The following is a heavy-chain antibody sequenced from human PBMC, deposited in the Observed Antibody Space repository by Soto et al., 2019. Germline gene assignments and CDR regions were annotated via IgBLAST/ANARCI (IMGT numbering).Heavy chain of an antibody. J-gene: IGHJ5*02. CDR2: FYYSGST. Sequence: QVQLQESGPGLVKPSQTLSLTCTVSGGSISTGGYYWNWIRQHPGKGLEWIGYFYYSGSTYYNPSPESXXTISVNTSKNQFSLKLSSVTAADTAVYYCARSVFPWGQGTLVTVSS. V-gene: IGHV4-31*03. CDR1: GGSISTGGYY. CDR3: ARSVFP.